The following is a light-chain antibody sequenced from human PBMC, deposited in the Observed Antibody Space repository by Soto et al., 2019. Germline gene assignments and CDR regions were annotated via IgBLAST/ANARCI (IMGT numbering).Light chain of an antibody. J-gene: IGKJ4*01. CDR2: AAS. CDR3: QKYNSAPSLT. V-gene: IGKV1-27*01. CDR1: QGISNF. Sequence: DIQMTQSPSSLSASVGDRVTITCRASQGISNFLAWYQHKPGKVPKLLIYAASTLQSGVPSRFSGSGSVTDFTLTISSLQPEDVATYYCQKYNSAPSLTFGGGTKVEIK.